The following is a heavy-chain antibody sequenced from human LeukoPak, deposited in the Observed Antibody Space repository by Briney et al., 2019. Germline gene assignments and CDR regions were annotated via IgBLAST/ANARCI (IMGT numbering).Heavy chain of an antibody. J-gene: IGHJ4*02. D-gene: IGHD4-17*01. V-gene: IGHV3-73*01. CDR3: TRHWDQDYGDFPHYY. Sequence: GGSLRLSCAASGFTFSGSAMHWVRQASGKGLEGVGRIRNKANSYATTCAASVKGRVTISRDDSKNTAYLQMNSLKTEDTAIYYCTRHWDQDYGDFPHYYWGQGTLVTVSS. CDR2: IRNKANSYAT. CDR1: GFTFSGSA.